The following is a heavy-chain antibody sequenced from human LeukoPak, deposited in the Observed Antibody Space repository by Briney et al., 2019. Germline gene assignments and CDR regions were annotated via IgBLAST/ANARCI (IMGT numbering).Heavy chain of an antibody. Sequence: GGSLRLSCAASGFTFNNYWMSWVRQAPGKGLEWVANIMQDGSEKYYVDSVKGRFTISRDNVQNLLYLQMNSLRAEDTAMYYCARIENGYWGQGTLVTVSS. J-gene: IGHJ4*02. CDR2: IMQDGSEK. CDR3: ARIENGY. D-gene: IGHD2-8*01. CDR1: GFTFNNYW. V-gene: IGHV3-7*01.